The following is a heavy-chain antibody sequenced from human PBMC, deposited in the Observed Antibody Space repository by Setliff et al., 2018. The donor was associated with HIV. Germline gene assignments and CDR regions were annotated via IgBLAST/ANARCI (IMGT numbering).Heavy chain of an antibody. CDR2: TCNGGAFRGGAF. D-gene: IGHD3-16*01. CDR3: AQNFGWALGN. J-gene: IGHJ4*02. V-gene: IGHV4-4*02. CDR1: GDSVSRGC. Sequence: SETLSLTCAVSGDSVSRGCWSWARQSQEKGLEWIGETCNGGAFRGGAFNYNPFHRSRATISMGWPENDFSLRLTSVTASDTAVYYCAQNFGWALGNWGPGTLVTVSS.